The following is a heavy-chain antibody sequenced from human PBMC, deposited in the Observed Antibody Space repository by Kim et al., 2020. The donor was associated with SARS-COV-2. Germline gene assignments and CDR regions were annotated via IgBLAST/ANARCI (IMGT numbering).Heavy chain of an antibody. CDR2: IGTAGDT. CDR3: ARGGGSGSYSGDAFDI. V-gene: IGHV3-13*04. D-gene: IGHD3-10*01. CDR1: GCTFSSYD. Sequence: GGSLRLSCAASGCTFSSYDRHGGRQATGKGLEWVSGIGTAGDTYYPGSVKGRLTISRENAKNSLYLQMNSLRAGDTAVYYCARGGGSGSYSGDAFDIWGQGTMVTVSS. J-gene: IGHJ3*02.